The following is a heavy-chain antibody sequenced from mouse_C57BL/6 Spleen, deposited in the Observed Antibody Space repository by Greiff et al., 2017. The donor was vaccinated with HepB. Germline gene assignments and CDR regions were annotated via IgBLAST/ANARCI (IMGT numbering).Heavy chain of an antibody. V-gene: IGHV5-17*01. J-gene: IGHJ4*01. CDR2: ISSGSSTI. CDR3: ARRTYYSNYDYAMDY. CDR1: GFTFSDYG. D-gene: IGHD2-5*01. Sequence: EVKLVESGGGLVKPGGSLKLSCAASGFTFSDYGMHWVRQAPEKGLEWVAYISSGSSTIDYADTVKGRFTISRDNAKNTLFLQMTSLRSEDTAMYYCARRTYYSNYDYAMDYWGQGTSVTVSS.